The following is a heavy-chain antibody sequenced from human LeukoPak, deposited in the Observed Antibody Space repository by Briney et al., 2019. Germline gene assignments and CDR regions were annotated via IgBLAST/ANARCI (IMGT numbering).Heavy chain of an antibody. J-gene: IGHJ4*02. V-gene: IGHV1-2*06. Sequence: ASVKVSCKASGYTFTGYYMHWVRQAPGQGLEWMGRINPNSGGTNYAQKFQGRVTVTRDTSISTTYMELSSLRSDDTAVYYCARAKEKGIAARYFDYWGQGTLVTVSS. CDR3: ARAKEKGIAARYFDY. CDR1: GYTFTGYY. D-gene: IGHD6-6*01. CDR2: INPNSGGT.